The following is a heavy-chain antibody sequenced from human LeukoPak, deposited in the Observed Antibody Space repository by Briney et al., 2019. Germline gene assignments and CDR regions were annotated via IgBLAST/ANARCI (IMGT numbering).Heavy chain of an antibody. Sequence: GGSLRLSCAASGFTFDDYAMHWVRQAPGKGLEWVSLISWDGGSTYYADSVEGRFTISRDNSKNSLYLQMNSLRAEDTALYYCAKEGGSWGATQYYFDYWGQGTLVTVSS. CDR2: ISWDGGST. CDR3: AKEGGSWGATQYYFDY. V-gene: IGHV3-43D*03. CDR1: GFTFDDYA. J-gene: IGHJ4*02. D-gene: IGHD1-26*01.